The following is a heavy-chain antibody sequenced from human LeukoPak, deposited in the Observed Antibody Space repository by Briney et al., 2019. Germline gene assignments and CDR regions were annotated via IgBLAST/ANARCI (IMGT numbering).Heavy chain of an antibody. J-gene: IGHJ6*02. Sequence: ASVKVSCKASGYTFTSYYMHWVRQAPGQGLEWMGIINPSGGSTSYAQKLQGRVTMTTDTSTSTAYMELRSLRSDDTAVYYCARGVEYSSSSYSYYYYGMDVWGQGTTVTVSS. V-gene: IGHV1-46*01. CDR1: GYTFTSYY. CDR3: ARGVEYSSSSYSYYYYGMDV. CDR2: INPSGGST. D-gene: IGHD6-6*01.